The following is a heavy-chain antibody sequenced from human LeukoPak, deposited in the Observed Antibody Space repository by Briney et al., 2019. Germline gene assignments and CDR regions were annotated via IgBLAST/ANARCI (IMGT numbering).Heavy chain of an antibody. CDR2: LYFSGST. CDR1: GGSVNSHY. J-gene: IGHJ3*02. Sequence: SENLSLTCTVSGGSVNSHYWSWIRQPPGKGLEWIGYLYFSGSTGYNPSLKSRVSISVETSKNQFSLRLSSVTAADTAVYYCARPYDSSGYYIRGAFDIWGQGAMVTVS. D-gene: IGHD3-22*01. V-gene: IGHV4-59*02. CDR3: ARPYDSSGYYIRGAFDI.